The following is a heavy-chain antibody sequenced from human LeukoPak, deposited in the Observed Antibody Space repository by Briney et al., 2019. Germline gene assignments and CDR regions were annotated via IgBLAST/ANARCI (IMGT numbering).Heavy chain of an antibody. D-gene: IGHD2-8*01. J-gene: IGHJ3*02. V-gene: IGHV3-7*01. CDR1: GFTFSNYW. CDR3: ARGVYALDI. CDR2: IKEDESEK. Sequence: GGSLRLSCAASGFTFSNYWMTWVRQAPGKGLEWVAYIKEDESEKYYVDAVKGRFTISRDNAKNSLFLQMNSLRAEDTAVYYCARGVYALDIWGQGTMVTVSS.